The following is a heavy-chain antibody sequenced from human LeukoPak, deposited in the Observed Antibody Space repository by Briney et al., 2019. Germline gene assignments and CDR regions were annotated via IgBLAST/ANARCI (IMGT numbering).Heavy chain of an antibody. D-gene: IGHD4-11*01. CDR1: GYSISSGYY. Sequence: PSETLSLTCSVSGYSISSGYYWGWIRQPPGKGLEWIGNIFHNGNTYYNPSLKSRVTISVDTSKNQFSLKLSSVTAADTAVYYCARAPATVTNYYFDYWGQGTLVTVSS. J-gene: IGHJ4*02. CDR3: ARAPATVTNYYFDY. V-gene: IGHV4-38-2*02. CDR2: IFHNGNT.